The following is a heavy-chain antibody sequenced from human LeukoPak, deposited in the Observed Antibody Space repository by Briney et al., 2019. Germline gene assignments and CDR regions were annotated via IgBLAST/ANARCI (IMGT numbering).Heavy chain of an antibody. J-gene: IGHJ4*02. CDR2: INPNSGVT. D-gene: IGHD6-13*01. CDR3: ARGPPQASSPFFHF. V-gene: IGHV1-2*02. Sequence: ASVKVSCKASEYTFTGYYMHWVRQAPGQGLEWMGWINPNSGVTFYAQKFQGRVTMTRDTSISTAYMELSRLRSDDTAMYYCARGPPQASSPFFHFWGQGTLVTVSP. CDR1: EYTFTGYY.